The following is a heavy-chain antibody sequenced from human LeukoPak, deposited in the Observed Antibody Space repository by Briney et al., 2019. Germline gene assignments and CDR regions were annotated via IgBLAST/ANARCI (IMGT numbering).Heavy chain of an antibody. Sequence: GASVKVSCKASGGTFSSYAISWVRQAPGQGLEWMGGIIPIFGTANYAQKFQGRVTITTDESTSTAYMELSSLRSEDTAVYYCARSRNVPNPRIAAAGGYYYYMDVWGKGTTVTVSS. CDR1: GGTFSSYA. V-gene: IGHV1-69*05. CDR2: IIPIFGTA. CDR3: ARSRNVPNPRIAAAGGYYYYMDV. J-gene: IGHJ6*03. D-gene: IGHD6-13*01.